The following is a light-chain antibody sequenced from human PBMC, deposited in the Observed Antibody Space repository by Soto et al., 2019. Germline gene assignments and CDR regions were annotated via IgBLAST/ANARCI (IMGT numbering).Light chain of an antibody. CDR2: DTS. CDR1: QSVSSY. Sequence: EIVLTQSPATLSLSPGERATLSCRASQSVSSYLAWYQQKPGQAPRLLIYDTSKRATGIPARFSGSGSGTDFTLTISSLASQDFAVYYCQQRTNWPRSFTFGPGTKVDIK. J-gene: IGKJ3*01. CDR3: QQRTNWPRSFT. V-gene: IGKV3-11*01.